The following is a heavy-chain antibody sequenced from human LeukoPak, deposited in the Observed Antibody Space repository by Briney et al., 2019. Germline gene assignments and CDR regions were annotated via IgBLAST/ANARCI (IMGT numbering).Heavy chain of an antibody. CDR3: ARERSGIAVAGGFDI. CDR2: IIPIFGTA. J-gene: IGHJ3*02. Sequence: SVKVSCKASGGTFSSYAISWVRQAPGQGLEWMGGIIPIFGTANYAQKFQGRVTITADKSTSTAYMELSSLRSEDTAVYYCARERSGIAVAGGFDIWGQATMVTVSS. V-gene: IGHV1-69*06. D-gene: IGHD6-19*01. CDR1: GGTFSSYA.